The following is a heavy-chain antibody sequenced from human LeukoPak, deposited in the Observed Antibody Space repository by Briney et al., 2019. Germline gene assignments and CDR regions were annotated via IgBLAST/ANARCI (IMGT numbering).Heavy chain of an antibody. D-gene: IGHD1-26*01. V-gene: IGHV3-73*01. CDR3: TRLKGERSLYSGSYEGFDY. CDR1: GFTFSGPA. Sequence: PGRSLRLSCAASGFTFSGPAMHWVRQGSRNGLASGVRIRCQGKSYATAYAASVKGRFTISRDDSKNTAYLQMNSLKTEDTAVYYCTRLKGERSLYSGSYEGFDYWAREPWSPSPQ. J-gene: IGHJ4*02. CDR2: IRCQGKSYAT.